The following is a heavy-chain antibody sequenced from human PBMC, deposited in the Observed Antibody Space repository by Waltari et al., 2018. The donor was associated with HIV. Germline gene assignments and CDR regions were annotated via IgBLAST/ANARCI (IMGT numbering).Heavy chain of an antibody. V-gene: IGHV4-59*01. D-gene: IGHD3-22*01. CDR3: ARDRYDSSGYNLRGYYYGMDG. CDR1: GGSISRYY. Sequence: ETLSLTCTVSGGSISRYYWSWIRQPPGKGLEWIGDFYYSGSTNYNPSPKSRVTISVDTSKNQFSLKLSSVTAADTAVYYCARDRYDSSGYNLRGYYYGMDGWGQGTTGTVSS. J-gene: IGHJ6*02. CDR2: FYYSGST.